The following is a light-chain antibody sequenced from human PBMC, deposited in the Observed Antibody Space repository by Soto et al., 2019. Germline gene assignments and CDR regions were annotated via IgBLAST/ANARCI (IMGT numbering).Light chain of an antibody. J-gene: IGLJ1*01. CDR3: SSYTSSSTLG. CDR1: SSDVGGYNY. Sequence: QSVLTQPASVSGSPGQSITISCTGTSSDVGGYNYVSWYQQHPGKAPKLMIYDVSNRTSGVSNRFSGSKSGNTASLTISGLQAEDEADYYCSSYTSSSTLGFGTGTKVTVL. CDR2: DVS. V-gene: IGLV2-14*01.